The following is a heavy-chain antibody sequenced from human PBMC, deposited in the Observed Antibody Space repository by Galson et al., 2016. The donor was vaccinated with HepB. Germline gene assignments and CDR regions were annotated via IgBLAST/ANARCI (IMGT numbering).Heavy chain of an antibody. J-gene: IGHJ5*02. CDR3: AKEEGPILRFLEWLSRLDP. D-gene: IGHD3-3*01. V-gene: IGHV3-30-3*01. Sequence: SLRLSCAASGFTFSSYAIHWVRQAPGKGLEWVGLISYDGSNKYYADSVKGRFTISRDNSKNTLYLQMNSLRVEDKAVYYCAKEEGPILRFLEWLSRLDPWGQGTLVTVSS. CDR1: GFTFSSYA. CDR2: ISYDGSNK.